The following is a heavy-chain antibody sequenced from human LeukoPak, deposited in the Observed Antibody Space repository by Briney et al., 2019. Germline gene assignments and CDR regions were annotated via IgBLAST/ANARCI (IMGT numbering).Heavy chain of an antibody. V-gene: IGHV3-30*18. D-gene: IGHD5-12*01. CDR2: ISYDGSNK. Sequence: GGSLRLSCAASGFTFSSYGMHWVRQAPGKGLEWVAVISYDGSNKYYADSVKGRFTTSRDNAKNSLDLQMSSLRPEDTALYYCVKDKHRDGYTYGVYDSWGQGTLITVSS. CDR3: VKDKHRDGYTYGVYDS. J-gene: IGHJ5*01. CDR1: GFTFSSYG.